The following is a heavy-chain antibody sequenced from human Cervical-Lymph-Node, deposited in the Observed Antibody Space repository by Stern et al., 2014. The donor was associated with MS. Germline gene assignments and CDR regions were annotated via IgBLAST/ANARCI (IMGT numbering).Heavy chain of an antibody. V-gene: IGHV3-33*08. CDR1: GLTFSTSV. CDR2: VWNDGSKE. Sequence: VQLVQSGGGVVQPGRSLRLSCVASGLTFSTSVMHWVRQAPAKGLEWVAVVWNDGSKEHFTESVKGRFSTSRDTAKNTLHLQMSSLRAEDTAVYFCATSTASDAFDIWGQGTLVTVSS. J-gene: IGHJ3*02. D-gene: IGHD2/OR15-2a*01. CDR3: ATSTASDAFDI.